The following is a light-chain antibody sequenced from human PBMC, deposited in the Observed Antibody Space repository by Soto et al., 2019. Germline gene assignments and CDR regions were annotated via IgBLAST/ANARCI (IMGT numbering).Light chain of an antibody. CDR2: EVN. CDR3: CLSPGSLTWL. Sequence: QSALTQPPSASGSPGQSVAISCTGTSSDVGGYNYVSWYQLHPGKAPKLMIYEVNNRPSGVPDRFSGSKSGSTASLTISGLQAEDEAEYYCCLSPGSLTWLFGGGTKLTVL. CDR1: SSDVGGYNY. V-gene: IGLV2-8*01. J-gene: IGLJ3*02.